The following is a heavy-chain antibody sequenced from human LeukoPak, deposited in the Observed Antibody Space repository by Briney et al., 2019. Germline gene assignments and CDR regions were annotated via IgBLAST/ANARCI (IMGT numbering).Heavy chain of an antibody. CDR1: AFTFSRYG. CDR2: IRYDGNNK. J-gene: IGHJ5*02. V-gene: IGHV3-30*02. CDR3: ARRSMTTVFS. Sequence: PGGSLRLSCAASAFTFSRYGMHWVRQAPGKGLEWVAFIRYDGNNKYYADSVKGRFTISRDNAKNSLYLQMNSLRAEDTAVYYCARRSMTTVFSWGQGTLVTVSS. D-gene: IGHD4-17*01.